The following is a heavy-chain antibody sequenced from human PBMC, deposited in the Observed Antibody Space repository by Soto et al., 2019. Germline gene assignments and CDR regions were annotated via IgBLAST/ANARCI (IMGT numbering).Heavy chain of an antibody. CDR3: AKDRQSYFAVWDPFDF. Sequence: EVQLLESGGGLVQPGGSLRLSCAASGFTFSTYAMSWVRQTPGKGLEWVSGIGGGDDDRYYADSVKGRFTISRDNSKNTVFLQMSSLSAEDTARYYCAKDRQSYFAVWDPFDFWGQGTVVTVSS. CDR1: GFTFSTYA. V-gene: IGHV3-23*01. D-gene: IGHD1-26*01. J-gene: IGHJ3*01. CDR2: IGGGDDDR.